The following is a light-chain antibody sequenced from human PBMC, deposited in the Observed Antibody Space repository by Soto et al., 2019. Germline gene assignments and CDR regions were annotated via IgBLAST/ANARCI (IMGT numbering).Light chain of an antibody. CDR3: HSYDSNLTGSV. CDR2: SNS. J-gene: IGLJ1*01. Sequence: QSVLTQPPSVSGAPGQRVTISCTGSSSNIGAGYDVHWYQQLPGTAPKLLIYSNSNRPSGVPDRFSGSKSGTSASLAITGLQAEDEADYYCHSYDSNLTGSVFVIGTKVTV. CDR1: SSNIGAGYD. V-gene: IGLV1-40*01.